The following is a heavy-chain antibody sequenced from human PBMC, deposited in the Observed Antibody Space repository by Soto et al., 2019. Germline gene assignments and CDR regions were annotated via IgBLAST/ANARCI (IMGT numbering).Heavy chain of an antibody. CDR2: INPNSGGT. D-gene: IGHD5-12*01. V-gene: IGHV1-2*02. CDR1: GYTFTGYY. CDR3: ARGTDYRDPLLYFDY. J-gene: IGHJ4*02. Sequence: ASVKVSCKASGYTFTGYYMHWVRQAPGQGLEWMGWINPNSGGTNYAQKFQGRVTMTRDTSISTAYMELSRLRSDDTAVYYCARGTDYRDPLLYFDYWGQGNLVTVSS.